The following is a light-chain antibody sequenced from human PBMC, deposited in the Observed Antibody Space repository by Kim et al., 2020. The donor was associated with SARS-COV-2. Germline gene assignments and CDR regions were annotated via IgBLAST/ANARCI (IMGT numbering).Light chain of an antibody. CDR3: QSYDSSLSGSV. CDR2: GNS. Sequence: QRFTISSTGSSSNIGAGYDVQWYQQLPGTAPKLLIYGNSNRPSGVPDRFSGSKSGTSASLAITGLQAEDEADYYCQSYDSSLSGSVLGGGTQMNV. CDR1: SSNIGAGYD. V-gene: IGLV1-40*01. J-gene: IGLJ3*02.